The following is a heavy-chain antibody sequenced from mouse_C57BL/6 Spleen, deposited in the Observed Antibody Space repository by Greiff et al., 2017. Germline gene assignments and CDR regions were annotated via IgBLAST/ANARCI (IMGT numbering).Heavy chain of an antibody. D-gene: IGHD2-3*01. J-gene: IGHJ3*01. Sequence: QVQLQQPGAELVRPGSSVKLSCKASGYTFTSYWMDWVKQRPGQGLEWIGNIYPSDSETHYNQKFKDKATLTVYKSSSTAYMQLSSLTSEDSAVYYCARSRADGYYVRFAYWGQGALVTVSA. V-gene: IGHV1-61*01. CDR3: ARSRADGYYVRFAY. CDR1: GYTFTSYW. CDR2: IYPSDSET.